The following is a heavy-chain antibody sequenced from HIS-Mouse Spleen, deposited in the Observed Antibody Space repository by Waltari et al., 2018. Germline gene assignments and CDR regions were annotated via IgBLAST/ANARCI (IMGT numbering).Heavy chain of an antibody. CDR2: IYYSGRT. D-gene: IGHD6-13*01. V-gene: IGHV4-39*07. CDR3: AREIPYSSSWYDWYFDL. J-gene: IGHJ2*01. CDR1: GGSISSSSYY. Sequence: QLQLQESGPGLVKPSETLSLTCTVSGGSISSSSYYWGWIRQPPGKWLGWIGSIYYSGRTDYNPSLKSRVTISVDTSKNPFSLKLSSVTAADTAVYYCAREIPYSSSWYDWYFDLWGRGTLVTVSS.